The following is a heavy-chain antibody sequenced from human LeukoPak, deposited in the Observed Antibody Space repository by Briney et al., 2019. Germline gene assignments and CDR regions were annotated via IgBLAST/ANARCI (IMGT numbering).Heavy chain of an antibody. CDR2: MNPNSGNT. D-gene: IGHD2-2*02. Sequence: ASVKVSCKASGYTFTSYDINWVRQATGQGLEWMGWMNPNSGNTGYTQKFQGRVTMTRDTSISTAYMELSSLTSDDTAVYYCARGDQYCSSASCYNYWGQGTLVTVSS. CDR1: GYTFTSYD. CDR3: ARGDQYCSSASCYNY. V-gene: IGHV1-8*01. J-gene: IGHJ4*02.